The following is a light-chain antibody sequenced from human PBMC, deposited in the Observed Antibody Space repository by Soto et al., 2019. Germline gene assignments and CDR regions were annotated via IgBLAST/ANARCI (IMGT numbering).Light chain of an antibody. CDR2: TTS. Sequence: DIQMTQSPSSVSASVGDRVTITCRASQGINNWLAWYQQKPGEPPKLLIYTTSNLQSGVPSGFSGSGSGTDFTLTISSLQPEDFAPYYCQQANSFPLTFGGGTKVEIK. CDR3: QQANSFPLT. J-gene: IGKJ4*01. V-gene: IGKV1D-12*01. CDR1: QGINNW.